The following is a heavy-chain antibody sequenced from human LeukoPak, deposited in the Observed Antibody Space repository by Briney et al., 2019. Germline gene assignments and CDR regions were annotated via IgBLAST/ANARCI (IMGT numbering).Heavy chain of an antibody. CDR3: ARGGSGRPFDY. Sequence: PGGSLRLSCAASGFTFSSYSMNWVRQAPGKGLEWVSYISSSSSTIYYADSVKGRFTISRDDAKNSLYLQMNSLRAEDTAVYYCARGGSGRPFDYWGQGTLVTVSS. V-gene: IGHV3-48*01. D-gene: IGHD3-10*01. J-gene: IGHJ4*02. CDR1: GFTFSSYS. CDR2: ISSSSSTI.